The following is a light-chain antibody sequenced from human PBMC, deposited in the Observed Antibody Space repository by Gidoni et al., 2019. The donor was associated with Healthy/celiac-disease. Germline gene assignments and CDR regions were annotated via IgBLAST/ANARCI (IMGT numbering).Light chain of an antibody. CDR2: KAS. J-gene: IGKJ1*01. Sequence: DIQMTQSPSTLSASVGDRVPITCRASQCISSRLAWYQQKPGKAPKLLIYKASSLESGVPSRFSGSGSGTEFTLTISSLQPDDFATYYCQQYNSYPWTFGQGTKVEIK. CDR1: QCISSR. CDR3: QQYNSYPWT. V-gene: IGKV1-5*03.